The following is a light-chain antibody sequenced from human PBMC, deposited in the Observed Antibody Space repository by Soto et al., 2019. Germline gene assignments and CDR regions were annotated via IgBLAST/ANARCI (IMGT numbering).Light chain of an antibody. CDR1: QGISSY. Sequence: DIQLTQSPSFLSASVGDRVTITCRASQGISSYLAWYQQKPGKAPKLLIYAASTLQSGVPSRFSGSGSGTEFTITSISLQPEDFATYYCQQLNSYPPWTFGKGTKVEIK. CDR3: QQLNSYPPWT. CDR2: AAS. J-gene: IGKJ1*01. V-gene: IGKV1-9*01.